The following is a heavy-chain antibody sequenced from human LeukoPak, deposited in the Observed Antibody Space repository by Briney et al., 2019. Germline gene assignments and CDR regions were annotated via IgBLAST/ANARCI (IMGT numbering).Heavy chain of an antibody. Sequence: GGSLRLSCAASGFTFSSYWMHWVRHAPGKGLVWVSRINTDGSSTSYADSVKSRFTISRDNAKNTLYLQMNSLRAEDTAVYYCARDLYYYDSSGYYPDAFDIWGQGTMVTVSS. J-gene: IGHJ3*02. CDR1: GFTFSSYW. D-gene: IGHD3-22*01. CDR2: INTDGSST. CDR3: ARDLYYYDSSGYYPDAFDI. V-gene: IGHV3-74*01.